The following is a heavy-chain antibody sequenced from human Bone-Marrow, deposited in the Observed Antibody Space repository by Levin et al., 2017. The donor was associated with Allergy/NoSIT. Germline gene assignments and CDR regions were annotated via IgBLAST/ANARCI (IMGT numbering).Heavy chain of an antibody. CDR1: GGFISSSSYF. CDR2: VYYTGET. D-gene: IGHD3-10*01. CDR3: ARRRFGNYFDY. V-gene: IGHV4-39*01. J-gene: IGHJ4*02. Sequence: SETLSLTCTVSGGFISSSSYFWGWVRQPPGKGLEWIATVYYTGETYYNPSLESRVTISVDRSRNQFSLRLRSVTAADTAIYFCARRRFGNYFDYWGQGTLVNVSS.